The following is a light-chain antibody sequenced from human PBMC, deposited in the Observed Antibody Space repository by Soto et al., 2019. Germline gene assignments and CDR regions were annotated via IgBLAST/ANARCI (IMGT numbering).Light chain of an antibody. V-gene: IGKV1-27*01. CDR1: QGISNY. CDR3: QKYNSAPWT. CDR2: VAS. J-gene: IGKJ1*01. Sequence: DIQMTQSPSSLSASVGDRVTITCRASQGISNYLAWYQQQPGKVTKVLIYVASTLQSGVPSRFSGSGSGTDFTLTISSLQPEDVATYYCQKYNSAPWTFGQGTKVEIK.